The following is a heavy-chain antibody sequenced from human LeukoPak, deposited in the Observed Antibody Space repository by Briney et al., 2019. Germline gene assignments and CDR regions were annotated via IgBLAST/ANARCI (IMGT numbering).Heavy chain of an antibody. V-gene: IGHV4-4*07. J-gene: IGHJ4*02. CDR3: ARGYDFWSGYSQVPHDY. Sequence: SETLSLTCTVSGGSISSYYWSWIRQPAGKGLEWIGRIYTSGSTNYNPSLKSRVTISVDTSKNQFSLKLSSVTAADTAVYYCARGYDFWSGYSQVPHDYWGQGTLVTVSS. CDR1: GGSISSYY. D-gene: IGHD3-3*01. CDR2: IYTSGST.